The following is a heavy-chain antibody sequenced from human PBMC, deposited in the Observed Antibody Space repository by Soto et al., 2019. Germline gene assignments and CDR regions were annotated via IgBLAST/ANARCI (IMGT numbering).Heavy chain of an antibody. CDR3: AKDSSLGIAVAGTIDY. D-gene: IGHD6-19*01. J-gene: IGHJ4*02. CDR1: GFTFSSYG. V-gene: IGHV3-30*18. Sequence: GGSLRLSCAASGFTFSSYGMHWVRQAPGKGLEWVAVISYDGSNKYYADSVKGRFTISRDNSKNTLYLQMNSLRAEDTAVYYCAKDSSLGIAVAGTIDYWGQGTLVTVSS. CDR2: ISYDGSNK.